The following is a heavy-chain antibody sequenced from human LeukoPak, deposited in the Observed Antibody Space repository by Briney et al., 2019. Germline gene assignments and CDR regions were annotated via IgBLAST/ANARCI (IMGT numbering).Heavy chain of an antibody. Sequence: PGGSLRLSCAASEFTVSSNYMTWVRQAPGKGLEGVSVIYSVGSTYYADSVKGRFTISRDNYKNTLYLQMNSLRAEDTAVYYCAKEASIIGTTYHYYYMDVWGKGTTVTVSS. J-gene: IGHJ6*03. CDR1: EFTVSSNY. V-gene: IGHV3-53*01. D-gene: IGHD1-7*01. CDR2: IYSVGST. CDR3: AKEASIIGTTYHYYYMDV.